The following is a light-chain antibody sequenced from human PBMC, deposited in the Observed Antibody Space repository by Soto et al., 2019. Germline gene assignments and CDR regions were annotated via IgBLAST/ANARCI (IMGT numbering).Light chain of an antibody. J-gene: IGKJ2*01. CDR2: KAS. CDR1: QNINIW. V-gene: IGKV1-5*03. Sequence: DIQMTQSPSTLSASVGDRVTITCRASQNINIWLAWYQQRPGKVPNLLIYKASSLAGGVPSRFSGSGSGTEFTLTITSLQPDDFATYYCQQYNGYSRTFGQGTKLEIK. CDR3: QQYNGYSRT.